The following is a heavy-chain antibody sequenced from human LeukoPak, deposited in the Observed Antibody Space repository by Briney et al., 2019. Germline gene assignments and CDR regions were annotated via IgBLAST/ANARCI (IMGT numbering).Heavy chain of an antibody. J-gene: IGHJ4*02. CDR3: ARGPDFCGSSGYYPI. CDR1: GGSFRTYY. CDR2: INHSGST. D-gene: IGHD3-22*01. Sequence: PSETRSLPCAVYGGSFRTYYWSWIPQPPGKAQKWIGEINHSGSTKYNPSLKSRVTTPVDRSKNQFSLKLSSVTAADTAVYYCARGPDFCGSSGYYPIWGQGTLVTVSS. V-gene: IGHV4-34*01.